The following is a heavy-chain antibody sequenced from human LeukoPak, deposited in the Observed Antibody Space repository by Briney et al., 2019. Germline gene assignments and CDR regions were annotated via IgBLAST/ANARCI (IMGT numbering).Heavy chain of an antibody. CDR2: ICYSGNT. Sequence: PSETLSLTCTVSGGISNYCWDWIRQPPGKGLEWIASICYSGNTYFSPSLRSRVTISVDRSQNQFSLKLTSVTVADTAVYYRANRRGGLDWLDPWGQGTLVAVSS. CDR1: GGISNYC. D-gene: IGHD2-15*01. CDR3: ANRRGGLDWLDP. J-gene: IGHJ5*02. V-gene: IGHV4-39*01.